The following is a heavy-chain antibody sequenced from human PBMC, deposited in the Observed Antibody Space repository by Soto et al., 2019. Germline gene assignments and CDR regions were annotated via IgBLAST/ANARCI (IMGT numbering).Heavy chain of an antibody. V-gene: IGHV4-59*01. Sequence: SETLSLTCTVSGGSISSYYWSWIRQPPGKGLEWIGYIYYSGSTNYNPSLKSRVTISVDTSKNQFSLKLSSVTAADTAVYYCASVGGAGFGEPYYYYGMDVWGQGTTVTVSS. CDR1: GGSISSYY. CDR2: IYYSGST. D-gene: IGHD3-10*01. CDR3: ASVGGAGFGEPYYYYGMDV. J-gene: IGHJ6*02.